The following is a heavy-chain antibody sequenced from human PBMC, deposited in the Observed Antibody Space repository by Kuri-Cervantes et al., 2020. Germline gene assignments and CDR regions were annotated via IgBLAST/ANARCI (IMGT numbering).Heavy chain of an antibody. CDR2: IYTSGST. D-gene: IGHD2-2*01. CDR1: GGSVSSGSYY. Sequence: LRLSCTVSGGSVSSGSYYWSWIRQPAGKGLEWIGRIYTSGSTSYNPSLKSRVTISVDTSKNQFSLKLSSVTAADTAVYYCARLVPYIVVVQAALRFDPCGQGTLVTVSS. V-gene: IGHV4-61*02. J-gene: IGHJ5*02. CDR3: ARLVPYIVVVQAALRFDP.